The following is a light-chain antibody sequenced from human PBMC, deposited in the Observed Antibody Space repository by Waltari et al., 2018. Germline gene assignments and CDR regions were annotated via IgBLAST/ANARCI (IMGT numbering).Light chain of an antibody. V-gene: IGKV1-39*01. CDR1: QSISSY. CDR3: QQSYSTPLT. CDR2: AAS. J-gene: IGKJ4*01. Sequence: DIQMTQSPSPLSASVADRLTITCRASQSISSYLNWYQQKPGKAPNLLIYAASSLQSGVRSRFSGSGSGTEFTLTISSLQPEDFATYYCQQSYSTPLTCGGGTKVEIK.